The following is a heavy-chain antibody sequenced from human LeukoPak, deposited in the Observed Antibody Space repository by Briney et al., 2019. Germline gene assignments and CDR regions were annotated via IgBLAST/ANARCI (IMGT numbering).Heavy chain of an antibody. CDR3: AKEEGADDAFDI. CDR1: GFTLSSYA. Sequence: GGSLRLSCAASGFTLSSYAMSWVRQAPGKGLEWVSAISVSGNTYHADSVKGRFTISRDSSKNTLYLQMNRLRAEDAAVYYCAKEEGADDAFDIWGQGTMVTVSS. D-gene: IGHD1-26*01. V-gene: IGHV3-23*01. J-gene: IGHJ3*02. CDR2: ISVSGNT.